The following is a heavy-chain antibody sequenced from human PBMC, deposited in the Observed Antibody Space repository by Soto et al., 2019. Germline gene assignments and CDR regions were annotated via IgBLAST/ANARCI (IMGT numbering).Heavy chain of an antibody. CDR3: TRRVRSTGLLDY. Sequence: QLQLRESGPGLVKPSETLSLTCTVSGNSISGTSSFWAWIRQPPGKNLEWIGSVYYTGSTYYNSSLKSRVSISIDTSKNQFSLSLSSVTAADTAVYYGTRRVRSTGLLDYWGQGALVTVSS. J-gene: IGHJ4*02. D-gene: IGHD4-4*01. CDR2: VYYTGST. CDR1: GNSISGTSSF. V-gene: IGHV4-39*01.